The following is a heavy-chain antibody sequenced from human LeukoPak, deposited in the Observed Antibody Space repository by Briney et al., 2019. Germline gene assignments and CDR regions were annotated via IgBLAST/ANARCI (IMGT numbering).Heavy chain of an antibody. CDR2: IKQDGSEK. D-gene: IGHD6-19*01. CDR3: ARSSGEQWLGYFFDY. J-gene: IGHJ4*02. Sequence: GGSLRLSCAASGFTFSSYGMHWVRQAPGKGLEWVANIKQDGSEKYYVDSVKGRFTISRDNTKNSLYLQMNSLRAEDTAVYYCARSSGEQWLGYFFDYWGQGTLVTVSS. V-gene: IGHV3-7*01. CDR1: GFTFSSYG.